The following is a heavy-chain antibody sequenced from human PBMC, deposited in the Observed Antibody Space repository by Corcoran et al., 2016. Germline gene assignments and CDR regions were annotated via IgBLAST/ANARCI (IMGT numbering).Heavy chain of an antibody. J-gene: IGHJ4*02. CDR3: ARAYSGVDIAAAGIDY. V-gene: IGHV1-18*01. CDR1: GYTFTSYG. Sequence: QVQLVQSGAEVKKPGASVKVSCKASGYTFTSYGISWVRQAPGQGLEWMGWISAYNGNTNYAQKLPGRVTMTTDTSTSTAYMELRSLRSDDPAVYYCARAYSGVDIAAAGIDYWGQGTLVTVSS. D-gene: IGHD6-13*01. CDR2: ISAYNGNT.